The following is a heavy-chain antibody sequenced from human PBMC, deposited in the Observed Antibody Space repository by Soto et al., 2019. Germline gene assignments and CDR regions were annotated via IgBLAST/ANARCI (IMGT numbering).Heavy chain of an antibody. Sequence: QVQLQESGPGLVKPSQTLSLTCTVSGGSISSGGYYWSWIRQHPGKGLEWIGYIYYSGSTYYNPSLKSRVTISVDTSKTPFSLRLSSVTAADTAVYYCARDTGDWGLTWGQGTLVTVSS. CDR2: IYYSGST. V-gene: IGHV4-31*03. D-gene: IGHD7-27*01. J-gene: IGHJ4*02. CDR1: GGSISSGGYY. CDR3: ARDTGDWGLT.